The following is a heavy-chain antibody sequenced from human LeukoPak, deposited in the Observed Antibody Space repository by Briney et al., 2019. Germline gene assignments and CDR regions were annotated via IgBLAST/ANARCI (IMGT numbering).Heavy chain of an antibody. CDR1: GFIVSSYT. V-gene: IGHV3-23*01. Sequence: GGSRRLSWAASGFIVSSYTMRWVRQAPGKGLEWVSGFSDDGHTYYADSVKGRFTISRDISKNTLYVQMNSLRAEDTAVYYCATRGRSGASDNWGQGTLVTVS. CDR2: FSDDGHT. CDR3: ATRGRSGASDN. D-gene: IGHD3-10*01. J-gene: IGHJ4*02.